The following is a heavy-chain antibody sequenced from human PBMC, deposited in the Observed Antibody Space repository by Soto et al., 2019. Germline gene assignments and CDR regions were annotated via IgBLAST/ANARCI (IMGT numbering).Heavy chain of an antibody. CDR3: ARVHEERYFDWLFPTRFDY. Sequence: SETLSLTCTVSGGSISSYYWSWMRQPRGKGLEWIGYIYYSGSTNYNPSLKSRVTKSVDTSKNQCTVKLSSVTAADTAVYYCARVHEERYFDWLFPTRFDYWGQGALVTVSS. CDR1: GGSISSYY. CDR2: IYYSGST. D-gene: IGHD3-9*01. V-gene: IGHV4-59*12. J-gene: IGHJ4*02.